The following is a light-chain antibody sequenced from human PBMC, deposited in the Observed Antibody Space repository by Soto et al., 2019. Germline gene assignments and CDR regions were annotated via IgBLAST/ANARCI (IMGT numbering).Light chain of an antibody. CDR2: DIS. CDR3: QQYNNWPS. Sequence: EVVITPSPATLSVSPGERATLSCRASQTVSRNLAWYQQRPGQAPRLLIYDISNRATGVPARFSGSGSETEFTLTIRSLQSEDFAAYFCQQYNNWPSFGQGTRLEI. V-gene: IGKV3-15*01. J-gene: IGKJ5*01. CDR1: QTVSRN.